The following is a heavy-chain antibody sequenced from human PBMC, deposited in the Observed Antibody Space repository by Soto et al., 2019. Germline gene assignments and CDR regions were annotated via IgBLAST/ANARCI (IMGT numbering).Heavy chain of an antibody. V-gene: IGHV4-59*01. CDR1: GGSISNYY. J-gene: IGHJ5*02. Sequence: SETLSLTCTVSGGSISNYYWTWVRQPPGKGLEWIGYVYYSGSTNFNPSLESRVTISIDASKNQFSLKMKSVTAADTAVYYCVRDYLLTGFDPWGQGALVTVSS. CDR2: VYYSGST. CDR3: VRDYLLTGFDP. D-gene: IGHD3-9*01.